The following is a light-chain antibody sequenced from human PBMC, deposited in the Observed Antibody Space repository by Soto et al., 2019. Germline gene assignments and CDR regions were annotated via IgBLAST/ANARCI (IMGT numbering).Light chain of an antibody. CDR2: GAR. CDR3: QQYGTSPWT. Sequence: EIVLTQSPATLSLSPGERATLSCRASQSVNNYLAWYQQRPGQAPRLLIYGARTRATGVPDRFSASGSGTDFSLTISRLEPEDFAVYYCQQYGTSPWTFGQGTKVEIK. J-gene: IGKJ1*01. CDR1: QSVNNY. V-gene: IGKV3-20*01.